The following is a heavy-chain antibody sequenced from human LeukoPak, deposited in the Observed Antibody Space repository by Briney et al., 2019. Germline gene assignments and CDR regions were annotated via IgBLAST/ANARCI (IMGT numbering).Heavy chain of an antibody. CDR3: ARGNYYYYYMDV. CDR2: IYYSGST. Sequence: PSETLSLTCTVSGGSISSYYWSWIRQPPGKGLEWIGYIYYSGSTNYNPSLKSRVTISVDTSKNQFSLKLSSVTAADTAVYYCARGNYYYYYMDVWGKGTTVTIPS. J-gene: IGHJ6*03. D-gene: IGHD6-13*01. CDR1: GGSISSYY. V-gene: IGHV4-59*01.